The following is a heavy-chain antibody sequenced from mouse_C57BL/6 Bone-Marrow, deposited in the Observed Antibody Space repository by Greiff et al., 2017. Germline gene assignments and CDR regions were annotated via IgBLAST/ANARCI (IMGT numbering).Heavy chain of an antibody. J-gene: IGHJ3*01. CDR3: VMTYYSNYVWFAY. CDR1: GFSFNTYA. V-gene: IGHV10-1*01. Sequence: EVQRVESGGGLVQPKGSLKLSCAASGFSFNTYAMNWVRQAPGKGLEWVARIRSKSNNYATYYADSVKDRFTISRDDSESMLYLQMNNLKTEDTAMYYCVMTYYSNYVWFAYWGQGTLVTVSA. D-gene: IGHD2-5*01. CDR2: IRSKSNNYAT.